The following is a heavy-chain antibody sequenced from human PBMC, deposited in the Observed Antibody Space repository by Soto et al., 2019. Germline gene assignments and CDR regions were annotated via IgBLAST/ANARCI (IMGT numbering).Heavy chain of an antibody. Sequence: QVQLVQSGAEVKKPGSSVKVSCKASGGTFSSYAISWVRQAPGQGLEWMGGIIPIFGTANYAQKFQGRVTITADESTRTADMELSSLRSEDTAVYYCARGEPPPANDFWSGYRLYGMDVWGQGTTVTVS. J-gene: IGHJ6*02. V-gene: IGHV1-69*01. D-gene: IGHD3-3*01. CDR1: GGTFSSYA. CDR2: IIPIFGTA. CDR3: ARGEPPPANDFWSGYRLYGMDV.